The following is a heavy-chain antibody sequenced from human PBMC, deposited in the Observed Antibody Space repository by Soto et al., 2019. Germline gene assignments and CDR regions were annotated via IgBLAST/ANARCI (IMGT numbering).Heavy chain of an antibody. CDR2: IIPIFGTA. Sequence: SVKGSWKAAGGTYRGYAIIWGRTTPGPGLEWMGGIIPIFGTANYAQKFQGRVTITADKSTSTAYMELSSLRSEDTAVYYCARDLITEYRGWFDPWGQGNRVTVSA. V-gene: IGHV1-69*06. CDR3: ARDLITEYRGWFDP. CDR1: GGTYRGYA. D-gene: IGHD2-2*01. J-gene: IGHJ5*02.